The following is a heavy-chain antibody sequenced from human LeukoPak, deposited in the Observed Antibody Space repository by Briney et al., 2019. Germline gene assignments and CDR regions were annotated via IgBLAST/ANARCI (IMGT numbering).Heavy chain of an antibody. CDR1: GYTLTEFS. D-gene: IGHD2-2*01. Sequence: ASVKVSCKASGYTLTEFSMHWVRQAPGKGLEWMGGFDPEDGETIYAQKFQGRVTMTEDTSTDTAYMELSSLRSEDTAVYYCAVALGLGHCSITSCYPYYYGMDVWGQGTTVTVSS. V-gene: IGHV1-24*01. CDR2: FDPEDGET. CDR3: AVALGLGHCSITSCYPYYYGMDV. J-gene: IGHJ6*02.